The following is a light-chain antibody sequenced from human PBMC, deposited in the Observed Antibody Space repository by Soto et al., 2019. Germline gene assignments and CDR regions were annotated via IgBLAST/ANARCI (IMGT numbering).Light chain of an antibody. V-gene: IGKV2-24*01. CDR1: QSLVQSDGNTY. J-gene: IGKJ1*01. Sequence: IVMTQTPLSSRVTLGQPASISCRSSQSLVQSDGNTYLSWLQVRPGQPPRLLIYQVSNRFSGVPDRFTGSGAGTDFTLRISRVEHEDVGVYYCVHGAETRTFGQGTTVEI. CDR3: VHGAETRT. CDR2: QVS.